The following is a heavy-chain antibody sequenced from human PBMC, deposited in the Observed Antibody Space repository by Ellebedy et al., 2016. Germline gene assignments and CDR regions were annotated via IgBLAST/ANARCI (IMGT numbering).Heavy chain of an antibody. CDR1: GFTFDEYA. CDR2: ISWNSGTI. Sequence: LSLTCAASGFTFDEYATHWVRQAPGKGLEWVSGISWNSGTIGYADSVKGRFTISRDNAKSSLYLQMNSLRAEDTAVYHCARGMRVMSYYYGMDVWGQGTTVTVSS. V-gene: IGHV3-9*01. D-gene: IGHD3-16*01. J-gene: IGHJ6*02. CDR3: ARGMRVMSYYYGMDV.